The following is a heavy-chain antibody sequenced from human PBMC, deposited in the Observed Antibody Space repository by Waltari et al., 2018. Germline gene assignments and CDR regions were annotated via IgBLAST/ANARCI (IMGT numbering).Heavy chain of an antibody. CDR2: IRIGEGTT. CDR3: TKPPRANWGSTY. J-gene: IGHJ4*02. D-gene: IGHD7-27*01. Sequence: EVQLLESGGALVQPGGSLRLSCVVSGFTFSSYAMSWVPQAPGKVRDWVSTIRIGEGTTFYADSVKGRFTISRDNSMNTLYLQMNSLRADDTAVYYCTKPPRANWGSTYWGQGTLVTVSS. CDR1: GFTFSSYA. V-gene: IGHV3-23*01.